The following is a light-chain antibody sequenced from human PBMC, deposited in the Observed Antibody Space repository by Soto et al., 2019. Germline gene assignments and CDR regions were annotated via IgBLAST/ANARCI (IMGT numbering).Light chain of an antibody. Sequence: DVVMTQSPLSLPVTLGQPASISCRSSQGLLHMDGNTYLNWFQQRPGQSPRRLIYKISNRDSGVPDRFSGSGSGTYFTLQISRVEAEDVGIYYCMQGTHWPLTFGQGTRLEIK. V-gene: IGKV2-30*02. CDR3: MQGTHWPLT. CDR2: KIS. J-gene: IGKJ5*01. CDR1: QGLLHMDGNTY.